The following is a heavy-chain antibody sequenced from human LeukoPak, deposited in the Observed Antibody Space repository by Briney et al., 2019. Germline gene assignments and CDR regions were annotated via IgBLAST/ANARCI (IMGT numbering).Heavy chain of an antibody. J-gene: IGHJ4*02. CDR2: TRGSDAST. V-gene: IGHV3-23*01. D-gene: IGHD3-22*01. CDR3: ATPAAYFYDGGGYLSH. CDR1: GFAFSSYA. Sequence: GGSLRLSCAASGFAFSSYAMSWVRQTPGKGLECVSVTRGSDASTHYLDSVKGRFTIARDASKNTLYLQMNSLRAEDTAVYYCATPAAYFYDGGGYLSHWGQGTLVTVSS.